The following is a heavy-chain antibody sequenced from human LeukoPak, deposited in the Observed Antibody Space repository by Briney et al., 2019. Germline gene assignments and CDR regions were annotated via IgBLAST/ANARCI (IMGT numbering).Heavy chain of an antibody. V-gene: IGHV3-23*01. CDR3: ARGRDYYDSSGYCN. D-gene: IGHD3-22*01. CDR1: GFAFSTYA. CDR2: ISSSGGST. Sequence: GGSLRLSCAASGFAFSTYAMSWVRQAPGKGLEWVSDISSSGGSTYYADSVKGRFTIPRDNSKNTLSLQMNSLRAEDTAVYYCARGRDYYDSSGYCNWGQGTLVTVSS. J-gene: IGHJ4*02.